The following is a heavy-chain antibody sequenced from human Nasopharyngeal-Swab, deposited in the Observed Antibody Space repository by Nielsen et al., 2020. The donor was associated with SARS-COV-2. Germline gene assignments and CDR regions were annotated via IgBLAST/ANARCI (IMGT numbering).Heavy chain of an antibody. Sequence: SETLSLTCGVYGGPFNDHYWTWIRQPPGKGLEWIGEINHTGSTNYDPSLKSRVTISVDTSQRQFSLRLTSVTAADTAVYYCAREVIEPAVSDAFDFWGQGTMVTVSS. CDR1: GGPFNDHY. CDR3: AREVIEPAVSDAFDF. V-gene: IGHV4-34*01. CDR2: INHTGST. D-gene: IGHD3-16*02. J-gene: IGHJ3*01.